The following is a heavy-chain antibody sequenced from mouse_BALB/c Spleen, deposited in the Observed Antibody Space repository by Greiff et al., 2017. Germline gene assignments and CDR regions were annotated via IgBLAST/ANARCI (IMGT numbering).Heavy chain of an antibody. Sequence: QVQLQQPGAELVKPGASVKLSCKASGYTFTSYWMHWVKQRPGQGLEWIGEINPSNGRTNYNEKFKSKATLTVDKSSSTAYMQLSSLTSEDSAVYYCARRGASLMDYWGQGTSVTVSS. J-gene: IGHJ4*01. D-gene: IGHD6-2*01. CDR1: GYTFTSYW. CDR3: ARRGASLMDY. CDR2: INPSNGRT. V-gene: IGHV1S81*02.